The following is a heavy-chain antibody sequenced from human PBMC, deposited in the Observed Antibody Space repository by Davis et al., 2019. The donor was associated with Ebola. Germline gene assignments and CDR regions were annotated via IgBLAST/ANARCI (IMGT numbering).Heavy chain of an antibody. V-gene: IGHV3-30*02. Sequence: GGSLRLSCAASGFTFSSYGMHWVRQAPGRGLEWVAFVRSHGSDDHYADSVKGRFTISRDNSKNTLYLQMNSLRAEDTAVYYCAKGTTCDYWGQGTLVTVSS. CDR1: GFTFSSYG. J-gene: IGHJ4*02. CDR2: VRSHGSDD. CDR3: AKGTTCDY. D-gene: IGHD1/OR15-1a*01.